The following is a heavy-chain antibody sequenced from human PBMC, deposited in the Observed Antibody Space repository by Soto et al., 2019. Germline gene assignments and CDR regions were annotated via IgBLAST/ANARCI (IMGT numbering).Heavy chain of an antibody. J-gene: IGHJ2*01. V-gene: IGHV4-31*03. CDR3: AREEPLYQEGAMTWYFDL. CDR2: IYYSGST. CDR1: GGTISSGGYY. Sequence: QVQLQESGPGLVKPSQTLSLTCTVSGGTISSGGYYWSWIRQHPGKGLEWIGYIYYSGSTYYNPSLKSRVTISVDTSKNQFSLKLSSVTAADTAVYYCAREEPLYQEGAMTWYFDLWGRGTLVTVSS. D-gene: IGHD1-26*01.